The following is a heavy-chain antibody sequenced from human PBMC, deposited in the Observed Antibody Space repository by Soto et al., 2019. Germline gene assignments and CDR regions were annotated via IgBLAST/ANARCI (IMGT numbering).Heavy chain of an antibody. CDR1: GFSFSSYW. CDR3: ARGGRGGFDY. J-gene: IGHJ4*02. CDR2: IKTDGSST. V-gene: IGHV3-74*01. D-gene: IGHD3-16*01. Sequence: EVQLVESGGGLVPPGGYLRLPCAASGFSFSSYWMHWVRQAPGKGLVWVSSIKTDGSSTHYADSVKGRFTISRDNAKNTVYLHMNSLRAEDTAVYYCARGGRGGFDYWGRGALVTVSS.